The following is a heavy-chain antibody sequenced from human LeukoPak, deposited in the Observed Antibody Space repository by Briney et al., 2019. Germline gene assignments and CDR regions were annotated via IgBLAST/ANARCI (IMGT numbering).Heavy chain of an antibody. CDR3: ARTSGYDLDY. D-gene: IGHD3-22*01. CDR2: IKTDGSIT. Sequence: GGSLRLSCAASGFSFSVYWMHWVRHAPGKGPVWVSRIKTDGSITDYADSVKGRFTISRDNAKNSLYLQMNSLRAEDTAVYYCARTSGYDLDYWGQGTLVTVSS. CDR1: GFSFSVYW. J-gene: IGHJ4*02. V-gene: IGHV3-74*01.